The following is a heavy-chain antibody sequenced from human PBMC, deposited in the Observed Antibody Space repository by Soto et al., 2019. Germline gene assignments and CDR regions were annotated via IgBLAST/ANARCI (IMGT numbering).Heavy chain of an antibody. Sequence: PGESLKISCKGSGYSFTSYWIGWVRQMPGKGLEWMGIIYPGDSDTRYSPSFQGQVTISAEKSISTAYLQWSSLKASDTAMYYCARHPGGVIDYYYGMDVWGQGTTVTVSS. CDR2: IYPGDSDT. CDR1: GYSFTSYW. V-gene: IGHV5-51*01. CDR3: ARHPGGVIDYYYGMDV. D-gene: IGHD3-16*02. J-gene: IGHJ6*02.